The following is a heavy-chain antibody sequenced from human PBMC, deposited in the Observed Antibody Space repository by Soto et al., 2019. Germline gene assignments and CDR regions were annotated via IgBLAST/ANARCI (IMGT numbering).Heavy chain of an antibody. CDR2: IYTTGAT. CDR1: GDSIIRKY. CDR3: AMTVIAPSPYLDH. D-gene: IGHD4-17*01. Sequence: QVQLQESGPGLVKPSETLSLTCSVSGDSIIRKYWSWLRQPAGGGLEWIGRIYTTGATNYTSPLKSRVSMSVDTSKNQFSLRLTSVTAADTAVYFCAMTVIAPSPYLDHWGQGLLVTVSS. V-gene: IGHV4-4*07. J-gene: IGHJ4*02.